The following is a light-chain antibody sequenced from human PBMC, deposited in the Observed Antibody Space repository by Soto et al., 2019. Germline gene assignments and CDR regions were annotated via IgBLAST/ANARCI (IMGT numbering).Light chain of an antibody. Sequence: IQLTQSPCSLSASEGDRVTITCRASQGISSYLAWYQQKPGKAPKLLIYAASTLQSGVPSRFSGSGSGTDFTLTISSLQPEDFASYYCQQLNSYPYTLGQGTKLEIK. CDR1: QGISSY. CDR2: AAS. V-gene: IGKV1-9*01. CDR3: QQLNSYPYT. J-gene: IGKJ2*01.